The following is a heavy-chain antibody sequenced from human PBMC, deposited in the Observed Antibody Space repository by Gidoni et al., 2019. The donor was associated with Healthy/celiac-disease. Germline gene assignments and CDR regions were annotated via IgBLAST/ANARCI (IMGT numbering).Heavy chain of an antibody. D-gene: IGHD3-16*02. CDR3: TRSPDYVWGSYRYRGYDY. CDR1: GSPCGASA. Sequence: EVQLVESGGALVKPGRSLRLPCTLSGSPCGASAMSRFRQAPGKGPEWVGFIRSKAYGGTTEYAASVKGRFTISRDDSKSIAYLQMNSLKTEDTAVYYCTRSPDYVWGSYRYRGYDYWGQGTLVTVSS. J-gene: IGHJ4*02. V-gene: IGHV3-49*05. CDR2: IRSKAYGGTT.